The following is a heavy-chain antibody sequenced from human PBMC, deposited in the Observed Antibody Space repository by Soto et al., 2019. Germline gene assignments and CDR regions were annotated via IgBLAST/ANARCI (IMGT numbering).Heavy chain of an antibody. J-gene: IGHJ4*02. CDR2: RSYDGSNK. Sequence: QVQLVESGGGVVQPGRSLRLSCAASGFTFSSYAMNWVRQAPGKGLEWVAVRSYDGSNKYYADSVKGRFTISRDNSKNPLYLQMNSLRAEDTAVYYCARGGAAAQRGGDYWGQGTLVTVSS. CDR3: ARGGAAAQRGGDY. D-gene: IGHD6-13*01. CDR1: GFTFSSYA. V-gene: IGHV3-30-3*01.